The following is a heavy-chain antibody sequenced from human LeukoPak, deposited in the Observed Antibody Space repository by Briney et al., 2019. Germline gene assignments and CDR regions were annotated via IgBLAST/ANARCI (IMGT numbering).Heavy chain of an antibody. Sequence: GGSLRLSCAASGFRFSDYVMHWVRQAPGKGLEWVGYISYNGGKIEYGDSVKGRFIISRDNSENTMYLQMHSLRAEDTAVYYCAKEGDIVGWVSTDDWGQGTLVTVSS. D-gene: IGHD3-16*02. CDR1: GFRFSDYV. V-gene: IGHV3-30*18. CDR3: AKEGDIVGWVSTDD. J-gene: IGHJ4*02. CDR2: ISYNGGKI.